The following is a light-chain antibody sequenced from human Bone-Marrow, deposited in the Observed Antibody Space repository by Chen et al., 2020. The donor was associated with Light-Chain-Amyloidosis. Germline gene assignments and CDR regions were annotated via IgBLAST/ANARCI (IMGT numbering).Light chain of an antibody. J-gene: IGKJ5*01. CDR3: QQYYSTPT. CDR2: WAS. CDR1: RTLLSISNNKNH. Sequence: IEMTQSPDSLGGSLGERATINCKSNRTLLSISNNKNHLAWYRQRPGQPPELLISWASSRTSGVPDRFSGSGSGTDFTLTITDLQPEDVAVYHCQQYYSTPTFGQGTRLDIK. V-gene: IGKV4-1*01.